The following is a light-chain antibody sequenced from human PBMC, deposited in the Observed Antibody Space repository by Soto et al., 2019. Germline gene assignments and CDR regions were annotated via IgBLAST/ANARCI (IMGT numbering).Light chain of an antibody. V-gene: IGKV3-20*01. CDR3: QQYGHSPIT. Sequence: EIVLTQSPGILSLSPGERVTLSCRASQSLSGNYLAWYQQKPGQAPKFLIYGASNRATDIPDRFSGGGSGTDFALTINRLEPEDSAVYYCQQYGHSPITFGQGTRLEIK. CDR1: QSLSGNY. CDR2: GAS. J-gene: IGKJ5*01.